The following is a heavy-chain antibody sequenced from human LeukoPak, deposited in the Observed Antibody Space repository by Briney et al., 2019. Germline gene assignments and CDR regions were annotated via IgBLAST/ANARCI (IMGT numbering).Heavy chain of an antibody. D-gene: IGHD2-15*01. V-gene: IGHV3-21*01. J-gene: IGHJ4*02. Sequence: GGSLRLSCAASGFTFSSYSMNWVRQAPGKGLQWVSSISSSSSYIYYADSVKGRFTISRDNAKNSLYLQMNSLRAEDTAVYYCARVYCSGGSCYDYRGQGTLVTVSS. CDR3: ARVYCSGGSCYDY. CDR2: ISSSSSYI. CDR1: GFTFSSYS.